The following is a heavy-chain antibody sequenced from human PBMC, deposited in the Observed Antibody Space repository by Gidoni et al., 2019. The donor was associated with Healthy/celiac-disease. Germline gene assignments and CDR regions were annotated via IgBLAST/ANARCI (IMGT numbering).Heavy chain of an antibody. D-gene: IGHD4-17*01. CDR1: GGSISSCDYY. V-gene: IGHV4-31*03. CDR3: ARTSTTYGDPVWFDP. Sequence: QVQLQESGPGLVKPSQTLSLTCTVSGGSISSCDYYWSWIRQHPGKGLEWIGYIYYSGSTYYNPSLKSRVTISVDTSKNQFSLKLSSVTAADTAVYYCARTSTTYGDPVWFDPWGQGTLVTVSS. CDR2: IYYSGST. J-gene: IGHJ5*02.